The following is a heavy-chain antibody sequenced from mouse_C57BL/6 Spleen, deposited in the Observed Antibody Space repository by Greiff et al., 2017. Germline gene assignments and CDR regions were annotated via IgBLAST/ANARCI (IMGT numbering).Heavy chain of an antibody. CDR1: GYSFTDYN. CDR3: ARAKNYDYGGWYFDV. CDR2: ICPNYGTT. Sequence: EVQLQQSGPELVKPGASVKISCKASGYSFTDYNMNWVKQSNGKSLEWIGVICPNYGTTSYNQQFKGKATLTVDQSSSTACMQLNSLTSEDSAVYYCARAKNYDYGGWYFDVWGTGTTVTVSS. D-gene: IGHD2-4*01. V-gene: IGHV1-39*01. J-gene: IGHJ1*03.